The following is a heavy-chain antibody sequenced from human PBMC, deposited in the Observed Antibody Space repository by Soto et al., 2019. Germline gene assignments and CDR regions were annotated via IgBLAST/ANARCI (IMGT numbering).Heavy chain of an antibody. CDR2: INSDGSST. CDR3: ARDLRILYHLTPHFDY. CDR1: GFTFSSYW. Sequence: GGSLRLSCAASGFTFSSYWMHWVRQAPGKGLVWASRINSDGSSTSYADSVKGRFTISRDNAKNTLYLQMNSLRAEDTAVYYCARDLRILYHLTPHFDYWGQGTLVTVSS. J-gene: IGHJ4*02. V-gene: IGHV3-74*01. D-gene: IGHD2-8*01.